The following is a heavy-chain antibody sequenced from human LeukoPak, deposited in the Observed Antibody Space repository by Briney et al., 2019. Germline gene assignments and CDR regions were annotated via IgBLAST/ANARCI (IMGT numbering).Heavy chain of an antibody. V-gene: IGHV1-24*01. D-gene: IGHD2-2*01. CDR3: ATGTGDCSSTSCHPPFYYYGMDV. Sequence: ASVKVSCRVSGYTLTELSMHWVRQAPGKGLVWVGGFDPEDGEEIYAQKFQGRVTITEDTSTDTAYMELSSLRSEDTAVYYCATGTGDCSSTSCHPPFYYYGMDVWGKGTTVTVSS. J-gene: IGHJ6*04. CDR1: GYTLTELS. CDR2: FDPEDGEE.